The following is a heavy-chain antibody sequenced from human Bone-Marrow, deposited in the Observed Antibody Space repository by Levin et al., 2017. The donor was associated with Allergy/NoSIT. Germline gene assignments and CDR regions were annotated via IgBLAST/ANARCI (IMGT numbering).Heavy chain of an antibody. CDR3: ARGLEYSGLP. Sequence: ASVKVSCIVSGFTFSDYSIYWVRQAPGKGLEWISSISSDSSDLYYADSVKGRFTISRDNAKNSLFLQMNSLTAADTAVYYCARGLEYSGLPWGQGTLVTVSS. D-gene: IGHD5-12*01. V-gene: IGHV3-21*01. CDR2: ISSDSSDL. J-gene: IGHJ5*02. CDR1: GFTFSDYS.